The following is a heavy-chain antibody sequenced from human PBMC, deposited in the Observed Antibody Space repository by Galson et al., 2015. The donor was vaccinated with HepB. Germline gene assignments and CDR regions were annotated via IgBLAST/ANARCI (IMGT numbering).Heavy chain of an antibody. CDR2: IYYSGST. CDR1: GGSISSYY. D-gene: IGHD5-18*01. J-gene: IGHJ6*02. CDR3: ARRLGNVDTAMGYYYYGMDV. V-gene: IGHV4-59*01. Sequence: ETLSLTCTVSGGSISSYYWSWIRQPPGEGLEWIGYIYYSGSTNYNPSLKSRVTISVDTSKNQFSLKLSSVTAADTAVYYCARRLGNVDTAMGYYYYGMDVWGQGTTVTVSS.